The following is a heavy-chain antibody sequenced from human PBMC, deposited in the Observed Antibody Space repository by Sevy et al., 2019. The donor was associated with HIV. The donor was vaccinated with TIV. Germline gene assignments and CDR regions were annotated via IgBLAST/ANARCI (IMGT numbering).Heavy chain of an antibody. CDR3: AREGCTKPHDY. CDR2: LSFGRGEI. CDR1: GFTFGDYC. V-gene: IGHV3-23*01. D-gene: IGHD2-8*01. Sequence: GGSLRLSCTASGFTFGDYCMSWVRQPPGKGLEWVSTLSFGRGEINYADSVKGRFTISRDNSKSSVYLQMNNLRPEDTAVYYCAREGCTKPHDYWGQGTLVTVSS. J-gene: IGHJ4*02.